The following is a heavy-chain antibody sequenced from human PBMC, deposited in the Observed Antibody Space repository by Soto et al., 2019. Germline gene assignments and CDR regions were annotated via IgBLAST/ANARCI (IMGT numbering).Heavy chain of an antibody. CDR3: AKVVYSSSWFPQSYFDY. V-gene: IGHV3-23*01. CDR2: ISGTSGST. D-gene: IGHD6-13*01. Sequence: EVQLLESGGGLVQPGGSLRLSCAASGFTFSSYAMSWVRQAPGKGLEWVSAISGTSGSTYYADSVKGRFTISRDNSRNSLYLQMDSLRVEDTALYYCAKVVYSSSWFPQSYFDYWGQGTLVTVSS. J-gene: IGHJ4*02. CDR1: GFTFSSYA.